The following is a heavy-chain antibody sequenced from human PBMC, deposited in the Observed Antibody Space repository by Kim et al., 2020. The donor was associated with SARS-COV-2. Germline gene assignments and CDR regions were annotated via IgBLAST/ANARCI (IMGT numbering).Heavy chain of an antibody. CDR3: AKDVGMTTLTTLDS. CDR2: INWKRGLI. D-gene: IGHD4-17*01. CDR1: GFPFHEYA. V-gene: IGHV3-9*01. J-gene: IGHJ4*02. Sequence: GGSLRLSCAASGFPFHEYAMHWVRQTPGKGLEWVSGINWKRGLIAYADSVKGRFTISRDNTKNSLYLEMNSLRGGDTALYYCAKDVGMTTLTTLDSWGQGTLVTVAS.